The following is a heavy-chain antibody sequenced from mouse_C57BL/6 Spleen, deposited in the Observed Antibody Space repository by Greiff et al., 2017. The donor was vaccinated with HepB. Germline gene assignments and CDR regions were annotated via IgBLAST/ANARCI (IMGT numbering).Heavy chain of an antibody. CDR2: IHPNSGST. D-gene: IGHD2-4*01. CDR3: ARLSYDYGYYAMDY. CDR1: GYTFTSYW. Sequence: QVQLKQPGAELVKPGASVKLSCKASGYTFTSYWMHWVKQRPGQGLEWIGMIHPNSGSTNYNEKFKSKATLTVDKSSSTAYMQLSSLTSEDSAVYYCARLSYDYGYYAMDYWGQGTSVTVSS. J-gene: IGHJ4*01. V-gene: IGHV1-64*01.